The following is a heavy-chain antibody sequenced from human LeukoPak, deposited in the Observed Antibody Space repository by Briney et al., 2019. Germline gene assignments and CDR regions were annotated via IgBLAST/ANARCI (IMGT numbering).Heavy chain of an antibody. CDR1: GGSISSSSYY. J-gene: IGHJ4*02. V-gene: IGHV4-39*01. CDR2: IYYSGST. CDR3: ARRPGSSGYYYVHYFDY. D-gene: IGHD3-22*01. Sequence: SETLSLTCTVSGGSISSSSYYWGWIRQPPGKGLEWIGSIYYSGSTYYNPSLKSRVTISVDTSKNQFSLKLSSVTAADTAVYYCARRPGSSGYYYVHYFDYWGQGTLVTVSP.